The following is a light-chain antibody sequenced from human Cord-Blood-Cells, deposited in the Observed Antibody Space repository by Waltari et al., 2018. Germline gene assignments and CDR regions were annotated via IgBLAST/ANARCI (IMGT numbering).Light chain of an antibody. Sequence: EIVLPHSPGPLSLSPGARATLSCRASQSVSSSYLAWYQQKPGQAPRLLIYGASSRATGIPDRFSGSGSGTDFTLTISRLEPEDFAVYYCQQYGSSPPFTFDPGTKVDIK. J-gene: IGKJ3*01. CDR2: GAS. CDR1: QSVSSSY. CDR3: QQYGSSPPFT. V-gene: IGKV3-20*01.